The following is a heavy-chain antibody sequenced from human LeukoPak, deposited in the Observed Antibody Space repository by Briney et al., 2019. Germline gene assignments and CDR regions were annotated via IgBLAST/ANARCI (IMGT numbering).Heavy chain of an antibody. V-gene: IGHV1-3*01. CDR3: ARSRITMIVVVIADAFDI. D-gene: IGHD3-22*01. J-gene: IGHJ3*02. Sequence: KFQGRVTITRDTSASTAYMELSSLRSEDTAVYYCARSRITMIVVVIADAFDIWGQGTMVTVSS.